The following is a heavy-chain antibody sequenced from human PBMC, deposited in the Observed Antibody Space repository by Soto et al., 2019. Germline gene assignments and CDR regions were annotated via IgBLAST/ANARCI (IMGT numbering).Heavy chain of an antibody. J-gene: IGHJ6*02. CDR2: INAGNGNT. D-gene: IGHD1-26*01. CDR3: ARRGSYLPFYYYYGMDV. V-gene: IGHV1-3*01. Sequence: ASVKVSCKASGYTFTSYAMHWVRQAPGQRLEWMGWINAGNGNTKYSQKFQGRVTITRDTSASTAYMELSSLRSEDTAVYYCARRGSYLPFYYYYGMDVWGQGTTVTVSS. CDR1: GYTFTSYA.